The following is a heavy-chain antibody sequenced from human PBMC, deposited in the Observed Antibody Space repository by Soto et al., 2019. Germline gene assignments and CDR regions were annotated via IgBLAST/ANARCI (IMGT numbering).Heavy chain of an antibody. J-gene: IGHJ4*02. Sequence: ASVKVSCKVSGYTLTELSMRWVRQAHGKGLEWMGGFDPEDGETIYAQKFQGRVTMTEDTSTDTAYMELSSLRSEDTAVYYCATGEYAATPGPTCLSFDYWGQGTLVTVSS. CDR2: FDPEDGET. V-gene: IGHV1-24*01. CDR3: ATGEYAATPGPTCLSFDY. D-gene: IGHD3-10*01. CDR1: GYTLTELS.